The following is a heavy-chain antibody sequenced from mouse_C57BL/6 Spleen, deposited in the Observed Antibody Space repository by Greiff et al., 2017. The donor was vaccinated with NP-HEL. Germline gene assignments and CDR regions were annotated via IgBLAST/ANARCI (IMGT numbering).Heavy chain of an antibody. D-gene: IGHD1-1*01. Sequence: EVKLMESGPGLVKPSQSLSLTCSVTGYSITSGYYWYWIRQFPGNKLEWMGYISYDGSNNYNPSLKNRISITRDTSKNQFFLKLNAVTTEDTATYYCAREGSYYYGSNYFDYWGQGTTLTVSS. J-gene: IGHJ2*01. CDR2: ISYDGSN. CDR3: AREGSYYYGSNYFDY. CDR1: GYSITSGYY. V-gene: IGHV3-6*01.